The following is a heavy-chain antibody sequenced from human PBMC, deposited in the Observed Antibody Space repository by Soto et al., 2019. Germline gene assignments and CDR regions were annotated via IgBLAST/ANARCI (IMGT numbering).Heavy chain of an antibody. J-gene: IGHJ4*02. CDR2: INAGNGNT. V-gene: IGHV1-3*01. CDR1: GYTFTSYA. D-gene: IGHD3-3*01. Sequence: ASVKVSCKASGYTFTSYAMHWVRQAPGQRLEWMGWINAGNGNTKYSQKFQGRVTINRDTSASTAYMELSSLRSEDTAVYYCAVNGDFWSGDNFDYWGQGTLVTVSS. CDR3: AVNGDFWSGDNFDY.